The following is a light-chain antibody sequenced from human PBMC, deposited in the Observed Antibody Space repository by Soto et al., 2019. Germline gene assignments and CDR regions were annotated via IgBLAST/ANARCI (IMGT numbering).Light chain of an antibody. Sequence: EIVLTQSPATLSLSPGERATLSCRASQSVSSYLAWYQQKPGQAPRLLIYGASTRATGIPARFSGSGSETEFTFTISSLQSEDSAVYYCQQYNNWPRTFGQGTKV. CDR2: GAS. CDR1: QSVSSY. CDR3: QQYNNWPRT. V-gene: IGKV3-15*01. J-gene: IGKJ1*01.